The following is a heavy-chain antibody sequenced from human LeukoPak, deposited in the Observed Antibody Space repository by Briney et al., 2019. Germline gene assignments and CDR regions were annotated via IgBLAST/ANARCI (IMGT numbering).Heavy chain of an antibody. Sequence: SETLPLTCTVSGGSISSGGYYWSWIRQHPGKGLEWIGYIYYSGSTYYNPSLKSRVTISVDTSKNQFSLKLSSVTAADTAVYYCAGSGYYLNFDYWGQGTLVTVSS. CDR3: AGSGYYLNFDY. CDR1: GGSISSGGYY. D-gene: IGHD3-22*01. J-gene: IGHJ4*02. CDR2: IYYSGST. V-gene: IGHV4-31*03.